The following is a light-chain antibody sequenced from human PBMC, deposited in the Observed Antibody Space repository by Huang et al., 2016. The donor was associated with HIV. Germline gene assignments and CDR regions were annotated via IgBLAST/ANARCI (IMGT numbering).Light chain of an antibody. J-gene: IGKJ2*01. CDR1: QNIKND. CDR3: KQRNNWPPGYT. Sequence: EIVLTQSPATLSLSPGERVALSCRASQNIKNDLSWYQKRPGQAPRLLISNASNRATGIPARFSGSGSGTDFTLTISSLEPEDVVVYFCKQRNNWPPGYTFGQGTKL. CDR2: NAS. V-gene: IGKV3-11*01.